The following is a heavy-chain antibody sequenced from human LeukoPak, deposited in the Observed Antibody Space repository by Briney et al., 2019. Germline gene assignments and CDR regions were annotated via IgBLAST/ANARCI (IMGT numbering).Heavy chain of an antibody. J-gene: IGHJ3*02. CDR3: ARTLAAVGPNDAFDI. Sequence: SQTLSLTCTVSGGSISSGGYYWSWIRQPPGKGLEWIGYIYHSGSTYYNPSLKSRVTISVDRSKNQFSLKLSSVTAADTAVYYCARTLAAVGPNDAFDIWGQGTMVTVSS. V-gene: IGHV4-30-2*01. CDR1: GGSISSGGYY. CDR2: IYHSGST. D-gene: IGHD6-13*01.